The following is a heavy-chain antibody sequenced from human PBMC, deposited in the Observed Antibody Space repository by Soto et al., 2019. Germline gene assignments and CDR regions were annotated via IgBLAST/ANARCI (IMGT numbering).Heavy chain of an antibody. J-gene: IGHJ6*02. Sequence: QVQLVQSGAEVKKPGSSVKVSCKASGGTFNNYPITWVRQAPGQGLKWMGGSIPIFGTANYAQKFQDRVTITVDESTSTAFMELSSLSSEDTAIYYCARGRGYSGDDHYYYFDMDVWGQGTAVNVSS. V-gene: IGHV1-69*01. CDR1: GGTFNNYP. CDR3: ARGRGYSGDDHYYYFDMDV. D-gene: IGHD5-12*01. CDR2: SIPIFGTA.